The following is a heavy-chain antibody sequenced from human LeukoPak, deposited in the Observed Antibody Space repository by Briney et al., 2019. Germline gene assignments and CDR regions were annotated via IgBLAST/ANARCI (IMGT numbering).Heavy chain of an antibody. CDR2: INPKSGGT. J-gene: IGHJ6*03. D-gene: IGHD2-2*01. Sequence: ASVKVSCKASGYTFTGYYMHWVRQAPGQGLEWMGWINPKSGGTNYAQKFQGRVTMTRDTSISTAYMELSRLRSDDTAVYYCARVSVVVVPAAMSSYYFYYMDVWGKGTTVTVSS. V-gene: IGHV1-2*02. CDR1: GYTFTGYY. CDR3: ARVSVVVVPAAMSSYYFYYMDV.